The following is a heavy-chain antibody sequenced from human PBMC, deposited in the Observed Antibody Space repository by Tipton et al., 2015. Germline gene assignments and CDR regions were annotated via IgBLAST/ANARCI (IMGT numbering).Heavy chain of an antibody. Sequence: TLSLTCTVSGYSISSGYYWGWIRQPSGKGLEWIGSMHHSGDAYYNPPLTSRVSISVDASKNQFSLKLTSVTAADTAVYYCARVGAGQLTSTPGGFDYWGQGTLVTVSS. CDR1: GYSISSGYY. CDR2: MHHSGDA. V-gene: IGHV4-38-2*02. D-gene: IGHD1-26*01. CDR3: ARVGAGQLTSTPGGFDY. J-gene: IGHJ4*02.